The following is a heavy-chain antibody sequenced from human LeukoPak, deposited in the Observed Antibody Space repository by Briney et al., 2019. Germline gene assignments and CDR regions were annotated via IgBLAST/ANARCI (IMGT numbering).Heavy chain of an antibody. CDR3: TRGARSGSYYSFDY. CDR1: GFTFGDYA. D-gene: IGHD1-26*01. Sequence: GGSLRLSCTASGFTFGDYAMSWVRQAPGKGLEWVGFIRCKAYGGTTEYAASVKGRFTISRDDSKSIAYLQMNSLKTEDTAVYYCTRGARSGSYYSFDYWGQGTLVTVSS. V-gene: IGHV3-49*04. J-gene: IGHJ4*02. CDR2: IRCKAYGGTT.